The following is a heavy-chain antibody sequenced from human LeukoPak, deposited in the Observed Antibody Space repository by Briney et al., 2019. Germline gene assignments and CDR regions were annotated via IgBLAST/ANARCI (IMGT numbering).Heavy chain of an antibody. CDR1: GFTFSSCA. J-gene: IGHJ4*02. Sequence: GGSLRLSCAASGFTFSSCAMSWVRQAPGKGLEWVSAISGSGGSTYYADSVKGRFTISRDNYKNTLYLQMNSLRAEDTAVYYCARRQTYYYDSSGYLFDYWGQGTLVTVSS. CDR2: ISGSGGST. D-gene: IGHD3-22*01. V-gene: IGHV3-23*01. CDR3: ARRQTYYYDSSGYLFDY.